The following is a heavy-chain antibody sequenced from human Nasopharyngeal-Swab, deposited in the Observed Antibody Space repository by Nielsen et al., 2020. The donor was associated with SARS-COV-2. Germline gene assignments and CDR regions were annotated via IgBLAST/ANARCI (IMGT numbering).Heavy chain of an antibody. CDR2: IYSGGSTYYT. D-gene: IGHD6-19*01. V-gene: IGHV3-53*01. CDR1: GFTVSSNY. CDR3: ASTGGRGWLALGAFDI. Sequence: GESLKISCAASGFTVSSNYMSWVRQAPGKGLEWVSVIYSGGSTYYTYYADSVKGRFTISRDNSKNTLYLQMNSLRAEDTALYYCASTGGRGWLALGAFDIWGQGTMVTVSS. J-gene: IGHJ3*02.